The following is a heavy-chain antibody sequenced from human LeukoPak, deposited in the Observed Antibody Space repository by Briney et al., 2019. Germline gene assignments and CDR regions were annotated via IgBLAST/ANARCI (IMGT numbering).Heavy chain of an antibody. CDR1: GFTFSSYA. D-gene: IGHD3-22*01. Sequence: GGSLRLSCAASGFTFSSYAMSWVRQAPGKGLEWVSAISGSGGSTYYADSVKGRFTISRDNSKNTLYLQMNSLRAEDTAVYYCANLEDWYYDSQWLSGYWGQGTLVTVSS. V-gene: IGHV3-23*01. CDR2: ISGSGGST. J-gene: IGHJ4*02. CDR3: ANLEDWYYDSQWLSGY.